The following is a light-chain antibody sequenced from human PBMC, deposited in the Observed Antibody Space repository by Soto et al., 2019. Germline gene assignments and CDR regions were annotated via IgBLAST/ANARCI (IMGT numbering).Light chain of an antibody. CDR2: DVS. J-gene: IGLJ2*01. V-gene: IGLV2-14*01. CDR3: SSYTSSSVV. Sequence: QSVLTQPASVSGSPGQSITISCTGTSSDGGGYNYVSWYQQHPGKAPKLMIYDVSHRPSGVSNRFSGSKSGNTASLTIAGLQAEDEADYYCSSYTSSSVVFGGGTKLTVL. CDR1: SSDGGGYNY.